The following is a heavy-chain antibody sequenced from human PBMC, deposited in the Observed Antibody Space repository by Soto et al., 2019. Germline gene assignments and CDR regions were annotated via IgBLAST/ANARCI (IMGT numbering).Heavy chain of an antibody. V-gene: IGHV3-30*18. CDR1: GFSLSNNG. D-gene: IGHD3-22*01. Sequence: QVQLVESGGGVVQPGRSLRLSCAASGFSLSNNGMHWVRQAPGKGLEWVAVISYDGNNKYYADSVKGRFTISRDNSKNRVYLEMNNLRAEDTAMYYCAKGGSGNYLTYYYYYGMDVWGQGTTVTVSS. CDR2: ISYDGNNK. CDR3: AKGGSGNYLTYYYYYGMDV. J-gene: IGHJ6*02.